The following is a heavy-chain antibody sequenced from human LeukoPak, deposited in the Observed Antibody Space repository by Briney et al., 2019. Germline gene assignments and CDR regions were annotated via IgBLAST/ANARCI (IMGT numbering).Heavy chain of an antibody. J-gene: IGHJ4*02. CDR1: GFTFSSYA. CDR2: ISSRGTTI. Sequence: GGSLRLSCAASGFTFSSYAMHWVRQAPGKGLEWVSYISSRGTTIYYADSVKGRFTISRDNAKHSLYLQMNSLRAEDTAVYYRARGYNYGSYYFDYWGQGTLVTVSS. CDR3: ARGYNYGSYYFDY. D-gene: IGHD5-18*01. V-gene: IGHV3-48*04.